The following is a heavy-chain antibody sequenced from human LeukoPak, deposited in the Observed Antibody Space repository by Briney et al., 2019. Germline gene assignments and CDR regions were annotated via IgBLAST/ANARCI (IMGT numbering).Heavy chain of an antibody. V-gene: IGHV4-59*01. CDR2: IYYSGST. Sequence: SETLSLTCTVSGGSISSYYWSWIRQPPGKGLEWIGYIYYSGSTNYNPSLKSRVTISVDTSKNQFSLKLSSVTAADTAVYYCSAYDILTGYLDYWGQGTLGTVSS. D-gene: IGHD3-9*01. CDR1: GGSISSYY. J-gene: IGHJ4*02. CDR3: SAYDILTGYLDY.